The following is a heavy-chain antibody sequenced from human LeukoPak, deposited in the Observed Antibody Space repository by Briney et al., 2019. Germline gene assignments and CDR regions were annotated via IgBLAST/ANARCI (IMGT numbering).Heavy chain of an antibody. V-gene: IGHV3-21*01. Sequence: GGSLRLSCAASGFTFRSYSMNWVRQAPGKGLEWVSSISSSSSYIYYADSVKGRFTISRDNAKNSLYLQMNSLRAEDTAVYYCARDALYGDSPLGDYWGQGNLVTVSS. CDR2: ISSSSSYI. D-gene: IGHD4-17*01. J-gene: IGHJ4*02. CDR3: ARDALYGDSPLGDY. CDR1: GFTFRSYS.